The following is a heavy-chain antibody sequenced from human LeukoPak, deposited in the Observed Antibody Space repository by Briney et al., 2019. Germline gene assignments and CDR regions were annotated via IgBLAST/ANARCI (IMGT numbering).Heavy chain of an antibody. Sequence: GGSLRLSCATSGFTFSTYWMSWVRQAPGKGLEWVANIKQDGSEKYYADSVTGRFTISRDNAKNLLYLQINSLRVEDTAVYYCANGDGFDYWGQGTLVTVSS. V-gene: IGHV3-7*01. CDR3: ANGDGFDY. CDR1: GFTFSTYW. J-gene: IGHJ4*02. CDR2: IKQDGSEK. D-gene: IGHD5-24*01.